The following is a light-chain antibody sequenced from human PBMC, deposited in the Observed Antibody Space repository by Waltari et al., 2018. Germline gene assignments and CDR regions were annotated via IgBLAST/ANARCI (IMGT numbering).Light chain of an antibody. CDR2: EHT. CDR1: SGNLARNY. V-gene: IGLV6-57*03. Sequence: FMLTQPHSVSESPGKTVTISCTRSSGNLARNYAQWYQQRPAGAPTTIIYEHTQRPAGVPVRFSGSIDSSSNSASLTISGLITEDEADYYCQSYDLNSRVVFGGRTKLTVL. CDR3: QSYDLNSRVV. J-gene: IGLJ2*01.